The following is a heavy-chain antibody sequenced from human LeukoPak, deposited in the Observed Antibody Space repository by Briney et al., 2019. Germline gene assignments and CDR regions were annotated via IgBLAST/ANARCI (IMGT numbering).Heavy chain of an antibody. CDR2: IYYSGST. J-gene: IGHJ5*02. Sequence: PSETLSLTCTVSGGTISSYYWSWIRQPPGKGLEWIGYIYYSGSTNYNPSLKSRVTISVDTSKNQFSLKLSSVTAADTAVYYCAVLGGYQRDWFDPWGQGTLVTVSS. CDR3: AVLGGYQRDWFDP. V-gene: IGHV4-59*01. D-gene: IGHD5-18*01. CDR1: GGTISSYY.